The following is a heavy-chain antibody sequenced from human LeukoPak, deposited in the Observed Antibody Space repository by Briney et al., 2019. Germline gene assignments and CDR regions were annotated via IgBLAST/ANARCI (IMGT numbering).Heavy chain of an antibody. CDR2: IIPIFGTA. D-gene: IGHD3-10*01. CDR1: GGTFSSYA. CDR3: ARVPLSSGSATAPDAFDI. Sequence: SVKVSCKASGGTFSSYAIGWVRQAPGQGLEWMGGIIPIFGTANYAQKFQGRVTITADESTSTAYMELSSLRSEDTAVHYCARVPLSSGSATAPDAFDIWGQGTMVTVSS. V-gene: IGHV1-69*13. J-gene: IGHJ3*02.